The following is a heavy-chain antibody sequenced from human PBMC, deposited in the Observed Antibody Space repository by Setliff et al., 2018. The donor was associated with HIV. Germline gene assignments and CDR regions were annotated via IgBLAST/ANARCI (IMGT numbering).Heavy chain of an antibody. CDR2: IYMAGNT. CDR1: GFTVSANY. CDR3: ARSPQGGYFDY. Sequence: PGGSLRLSCAVSGFTVSANYMHWVRQAPGKGLEWLSIIYMAGNTYYAYSVRGRFTISRDNSKKTLYLEMNSLRVEDTAVYHCARSPQGGYFDYWGQGTLVTVSS. J-gene: IGHJ4*03. V-gene: IGHV3-53*01.